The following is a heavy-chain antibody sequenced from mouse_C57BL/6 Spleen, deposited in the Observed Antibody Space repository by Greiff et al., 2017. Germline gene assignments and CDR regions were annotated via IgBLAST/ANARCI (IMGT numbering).Heavy chain of an antibody. CDR2: IRYSGST. V-gene: IGHV3-1*01. Sequence: EVKLMESGPGMVKPSQSLSLTCTVTGYSITSGYDWHWIRHFPGNKLEWMGYIRYSGSTNYNPSLKSRISLPHDTSKNHFFLQLNAVTTEDTATYYCARASGYAMDDWGQGTSVTVSS. CDR3: ARASGYAMDD. J-gene: IGHJ4*01. CDR1: GYSITSGYD. D-gene: IGHD6-1*01.